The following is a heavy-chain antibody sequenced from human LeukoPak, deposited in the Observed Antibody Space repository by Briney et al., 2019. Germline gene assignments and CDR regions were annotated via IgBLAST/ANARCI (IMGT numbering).Heavy chain of an antibody. D-gene: IGHD3-22*01. J-gene: IGHJ4*02. CDR1: GFTFSSYW. CDR3: AKEGYDSSGYPYYFDY. Sequence: AGGSLRLSCAASGFTFSSYWMSWVRQAPGKGLEWVANIKQDGSERNYVDSVKGRFTISRDNAKNSLFLQLNSLRAEDTAVYYCAKEGYDSSGYPYYFDYWGQGTLVTVSS. V-gene: IGHV3-7*03. CDR2: IKQDGSER.